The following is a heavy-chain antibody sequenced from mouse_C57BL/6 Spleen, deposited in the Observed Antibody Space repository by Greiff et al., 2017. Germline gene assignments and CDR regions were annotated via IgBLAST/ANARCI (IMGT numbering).Heavy chain of an antibody. Sequence: VQLQQSDAELVKPGASVKISCKVSGYTFTDHTIHWMKQRPEQGLEWIGNIYPRNGSTKYNEKFKGKATVTADKSSSTAYMQLSSLTSEDSAVYFCTREEEGNYFDYWGQGTTLTVSS. CDR1: GYTFTDHT. CDR2: IYPRNGST. J-gene: IGHJ2*01. CDR3: TREEEGNYFDY. V-gene: IGHV1-78*01.